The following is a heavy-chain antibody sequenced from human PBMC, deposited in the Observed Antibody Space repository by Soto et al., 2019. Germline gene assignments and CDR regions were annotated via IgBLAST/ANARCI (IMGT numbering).Heavy chain of an antibody. CDR3: ARVGYYDSSGYYYFDY. Sequence: TLSLTCTVSGGSISSYYWSWIRQPPGKGLEWIGYIYHSGSTNYNPSLKSRVTISVDTSKNQFSLKLTSVTAADTAVYYCARVGYYDSSGYYYFDYWGQGTQVTVSS. J-gene: IGHJ4*02. D-gene: IGHD3-22*01. CDR2: IYHSGST. V-gene: IGHV4-59*01. CDR1: GGSISSYY.